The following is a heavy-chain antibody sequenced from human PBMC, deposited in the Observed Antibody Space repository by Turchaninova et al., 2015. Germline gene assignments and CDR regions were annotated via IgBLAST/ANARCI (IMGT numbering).Heavy chain of an antibody. J-gene: IGHJ4*02. CDR3: ARRFKWELLGVFDY. D-gene: IGHD1-26*01. V-gene: IGHV4-38-2*01. CDR2: MHHSGST. CDR1: GYSIRNNYY. Sequence: QVRLQESGPGLVRPSEILSLPCAVSGYSIRNNYYWGWIRQPPAKGLEWIGSMHHSGSTYYNPSLTSRVTISVDKSKNQISLKLRSVTAADTAVYYCARRFKWELLGVFDYWGQGALVTVSS.